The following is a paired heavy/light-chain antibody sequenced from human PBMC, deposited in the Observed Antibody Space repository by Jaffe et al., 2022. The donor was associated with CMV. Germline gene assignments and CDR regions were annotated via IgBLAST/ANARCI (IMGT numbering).Heavy chain of an antibody. J-gene: IGHJ4*02. Sequence: QVQLQESGPGLVKPSGTLSLTCAVSGDSIASNYWWHWVRQPPGRGLEWIGEIFHNGISNYNPSLTSRATLSVDKSNNQLSLNLKSVTAADTAMYFCARGGGGLVGLFEYWGPGTLVAVSS. CDR3: ARGGGGLVGLFEY. D-gene: IGHD3-9*01. CDR2: IFHNGIS. V-gene: IGHV4-4*02. CDR1: GDSIASNYW.
Light chain of an antibody. CDR3: QQYNTYPWT. V-gene: IGKV1-5*03. Sequence: DVQMTQSPSTLSASVGDRVTITCRASQNIRSWLAWYQQKPGKAPKLLIYKASGLQSGIPSRFSGSESATEFTLTISSLRPDDFATYYCQQYNTYPWTFGQGTKVEIK. CDR2: KAS. CDR1: QNIRSW. J-gene: IGKJ1*01.